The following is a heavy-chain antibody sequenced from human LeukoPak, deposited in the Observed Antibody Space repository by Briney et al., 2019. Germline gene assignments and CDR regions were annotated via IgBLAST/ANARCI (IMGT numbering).Heavy chain of an antibody. CDR2: ISYDGSNK. V-gene: IGHV3-30*18. CDR3: AKVGRVVPAAIYYFDY. J-gene: IGHJ4*02. D-gene: IGHD2-2*01. CDR1: GFTFSTYG. Sequence: GGSLRLSCAASGFTFSTYGMHWVRQAPGKGLEGVAVISYDGSNKYYADSVKGRFTISRDNSKNTLYLQMNSLRAEDTAVYYCAKVGRVVPAAIYYFDYWGQGTLVTVSS.